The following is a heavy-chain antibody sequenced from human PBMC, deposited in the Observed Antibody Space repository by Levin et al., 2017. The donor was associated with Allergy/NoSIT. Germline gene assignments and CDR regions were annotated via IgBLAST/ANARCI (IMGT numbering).Heavy chain of an antibody. V-gene: IGHV4-39*01. CDR3: ARRSMPFDY. D-gene: IGHD2/OR15-2a*01. CDR1: GGSISSSSYY. CDR2: IYYSGST. Sequence: ESLKISCTVSGGSISSSSYYWGWIRQPPGKGLEWIGSIYYSGSTYYNPSLKSRVTISVDTSKNQFSLKLSSVTAADTAVYYCARRSMPFDYWGQGTLVTVSS. J-gene: IGHJ4*02.